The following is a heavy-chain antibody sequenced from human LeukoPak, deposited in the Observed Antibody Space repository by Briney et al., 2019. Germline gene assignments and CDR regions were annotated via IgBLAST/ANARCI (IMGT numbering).Heavy chain of an antibody. V-gene: IGHV4-34*01. Sequence: SETLSLTCAVYGGSFSGYYWSWIRQPPGKGLEWIGEINHRGSTNYNPSLKSRVTISVDTSKNQFSLKLSSVTAADTADYYCARRFRTLDPWGQGTLVTVSS. CDR2: INHRGST. J-gene: IGHJ5*02. CDR1: GGSFSGYY. CDR3: ARRFRTLDP.